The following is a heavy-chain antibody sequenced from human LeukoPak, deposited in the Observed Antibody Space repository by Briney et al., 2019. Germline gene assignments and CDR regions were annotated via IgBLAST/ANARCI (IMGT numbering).Heavy chain of an antibody. CDR3: ARRDGYTLPCDY. CDR2: IYYTGST. Sequence: SETLSLTCTVSGGSIRSYYWSWIRQPPGKGLEWIGSIYYTGSTDYNPSLKSRVTISVDMSNNQFSLKLSSVTAADTAVYYCARRDGYTLPCDYWGQGTLVTVSS. J-gene: IGHJ4*02. V-gene: IGHV4-59*01. D-gene: IGHD5-24*01. CDR1: GGSIRSYY.